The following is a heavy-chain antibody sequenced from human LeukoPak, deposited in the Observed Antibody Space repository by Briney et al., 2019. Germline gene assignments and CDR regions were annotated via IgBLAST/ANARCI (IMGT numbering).Heavy chain of an antibody. J-gene: IGHJ5*02. CDR3: ARGYYGSGSYYTESWFDP. D-gene: IGHD3-10*01. Sequence: GASVKVSCKACGYTFTSYGISWVRQAPGQGLEGMGWIGAYNGNTNYAQKLQGRVTMTTDTSTSTAYMELRSLRSDDTAVYYCARGYYGSGSYYTESWFDPWGQGTLVTVSS. CDR1: GYTFTSYG. CDR2: IGAYNGNT. V-gene: IGHV1-18*01.